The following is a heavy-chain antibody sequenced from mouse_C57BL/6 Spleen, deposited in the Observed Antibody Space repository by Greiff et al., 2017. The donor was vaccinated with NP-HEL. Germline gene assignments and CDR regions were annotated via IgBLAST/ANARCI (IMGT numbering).Heavy chain of an antibody. CDR3: ALHYYGSLPFAY. V-gene: IGHV1-55*01. Sequence: VQLQQPGAELVKPGASVKMSCKASGYTFTSYWITWVKQRPGQGLEWIGDIYPGSGSTNYNEKFKSKATLTVDTSSSTAYMQLSSLTSEDSAVYYCALHYYGSLPFAYWGQGTLVTVSA. CDR1: GYTFTSYW. J-gene: IGHJ3*01. D-gene: IGHD1-1*01. CDR2: IYPGSGST.